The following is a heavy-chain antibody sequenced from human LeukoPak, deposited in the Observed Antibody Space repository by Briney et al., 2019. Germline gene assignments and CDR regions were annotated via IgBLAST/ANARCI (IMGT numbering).Heavy chain of an antibody. D-gene: IGHD1-14*01. CDR1: GITLSNG. V-gene: IGHV3-48*04. J-gene: IGHJ4*02. CDR3: ARETGGGPLDY. Sequence: PGGSLRLSCGVSGITLSNGMSWVRQAPGKGLEWVSYISSSSSTIYYADSVKGRFTISRDNAKNSLYLQMNSLRAEDTAVYYCARETGGGPLDYWGQGTLVTVSS. CDR2: ISSSSSTI.